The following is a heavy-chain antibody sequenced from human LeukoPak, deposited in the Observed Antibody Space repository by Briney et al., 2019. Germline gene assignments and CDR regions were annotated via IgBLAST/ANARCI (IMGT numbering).Heavy chain of an antibody. V-gene: IGHV3-15*01. CDR3: AXXXXXXXTDWLDP. Sequence: GGSLRLSCAASGFIFKYAWMSWVRQAPGKGLEWVGRIKSQSNGGTTEYAAPVKGRFTISRDDSKDTLYLQMNSLRIEDTGIYYCAXXXXXXXTDWLDPWGQGTQXT. CDR2: IKSQSNGGTT. CDR1: GFIFKYAW. J-gene: IGHJ5*02.